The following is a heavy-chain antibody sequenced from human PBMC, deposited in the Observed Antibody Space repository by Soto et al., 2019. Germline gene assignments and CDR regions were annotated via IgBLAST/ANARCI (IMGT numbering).Heavy chain of an antibody. D-gene: IGHD3-10*01. CDR1: GGSISSYY. CDR3: ARHMRSGVYCFDY. Sequence: SETLSLTCTVSGGSISSYYWSWIRQPPGKGLEWIGYIYYSGSTNYNPSLKSRVTISVDTAKNQFSLKLSSVTAADTAVYYCARHMRSGVYCFDYWGQGTLVTVSS. V-gene: IGHV4-59*08. J-gene: IGHJ4*02. CDR2: IYYSGST.